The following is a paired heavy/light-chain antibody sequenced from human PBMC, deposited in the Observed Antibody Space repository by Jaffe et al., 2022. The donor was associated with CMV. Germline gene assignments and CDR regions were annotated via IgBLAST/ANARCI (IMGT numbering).Heavy chain of an antibody. D-gene: IGHD6-13*01. CDR3: ARGESVGRQLVLKY. Sequence: QVQLQQWGAGLLKPSETLSLTCTFYGGSFSGYYWTWIRQSPGKGLEWIGEINHSEKSDYNPSLKSRATISVDTSKTQFSLSLTSVTAADTAVYYCARGESVGRQLVLKYWGQGTLVTVSS. CDR2: INHSEKS. J-gene: IGHJ4*02. CDR1: GGSFSGYY. V-gene: IGHV4-34*01.
Light chain of an antibody. CDR1: QSVFYSSNNKNY. CDR2: WAS. V-gene: IGKV4-1*01. Sequence: DIVMTQSPDSLAVSLGERATINCKSSQSVFYSSNNKNYLAWYQHHPGQPPKLLIYWASTRESGVPDRFGGSGSGTDFTLTINNLQAEDVAVYYCQQYFLTPRTFGGGTRVEIK. CDR3: QQYFLTPRT. J-gene: IGKJ4*01.